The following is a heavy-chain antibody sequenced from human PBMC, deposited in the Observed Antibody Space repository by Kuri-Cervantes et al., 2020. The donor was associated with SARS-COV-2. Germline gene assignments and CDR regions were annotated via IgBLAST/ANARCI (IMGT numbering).Heavy chain of an antibody. D-gene: IGHD3-16*01. CDR2: ISPYTDNT. V-gene: IGHV1-18*01. CDR1: GYSFSKYA. Sequence: ASVKVSCKASGYSFSKYAVSWVRQAPGQGLEWMGWISPYTDNTHYAPEFQGRVTMTEDTSTDTAYMELSSLRSEDTAVYYCATGEGYAPRSPPTDWGQGTLVTVSS. J-gene: IGHJ4*02. CDR3: ATGEGYAPRSPPTD.